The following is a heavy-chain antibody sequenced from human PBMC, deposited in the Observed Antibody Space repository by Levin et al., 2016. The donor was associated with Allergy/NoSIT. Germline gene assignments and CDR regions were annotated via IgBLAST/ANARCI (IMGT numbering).Heavy chain of an antibody. CDR3: AREGPKGNWFDP. Sequence: SETLSLTCTVSGGSISSGGYYWSWIRQHPGKGLEWIGYIYYSGSTYYNPSLKSRVTISVDTSKNQFSLKLSSVTAADTAVYYCAREGPKGNWFDPWGQGTLVTVSS. V-gene: IGHV4-31*03. CDR1: GGSISSGGYY. CDR2: IYYSGST. J-gene: IGHJ5*02.